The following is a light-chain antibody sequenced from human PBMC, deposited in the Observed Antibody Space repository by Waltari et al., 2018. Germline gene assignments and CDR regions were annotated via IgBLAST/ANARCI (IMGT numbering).Light chain of an antibody. CDR2: GAS. V-gene: IGKV3-20*01. CDR3: QQYGRSVT. CDR1: QSVTNNY. J-gene: IGKJ4*01. Sequence: DILLTQSPGTLSLSQGEGATSSCRASQSVTNNYLAWYQQKPGQAPRLLIYGASSRATGIPDRFSGSGSGTDFTLTITRLEPEDFAAYYCQQYGRSVTFGGGTKLQIK.